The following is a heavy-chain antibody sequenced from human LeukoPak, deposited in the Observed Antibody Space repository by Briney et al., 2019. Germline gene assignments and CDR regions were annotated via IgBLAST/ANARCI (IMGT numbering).Heavy chain of an antibody. V-gene: IGHV3-30*02. J-gene: IGHJ4*02. CDR1: GFTFSSYG. CDR2: IRYDGSNK. CDR3: AKDSWEVGATAEIDY. D-gene: IGHD1-26*01. Sequence: PGGSLRLSCAASGFTFSSYGMHWVRQGPGKGLEWVAFIRYDGSNKNYSDSVKGRFTISRDNSKNTLYLQMNSLRAEDTAVYYCAKDSWEVGATAEIDYWGQGTLVTVSS.